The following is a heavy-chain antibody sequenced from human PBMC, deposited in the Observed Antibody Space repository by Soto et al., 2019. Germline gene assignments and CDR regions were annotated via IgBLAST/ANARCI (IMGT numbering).Heavy chain of an antibody. CDR2: IRSKAYGGTT. CDR1: GFTFGDYA. CDR3: TRPYYYDSTGYQRY. Sequence: GGSLSLSCTASGFTFGDYAMSWFRQAPGKGLEWVGFIRSKAYGGTTGYAASVKDRFTISRDDSKSIAYLQMNSLKAEDTAVYYCTRPYYYDSTGYQRYWGQGTLVTVSS. D-gene: IGHD3-22*01. V-gene: IGHV3-49*03. J-gene: IGHJ4*02.